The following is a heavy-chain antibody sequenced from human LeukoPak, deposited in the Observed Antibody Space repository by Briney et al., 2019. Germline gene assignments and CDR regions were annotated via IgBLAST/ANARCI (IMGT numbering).Heavy chain of an antibody. D-gene: IGHD3-10*01. V-gene: IGHV3-48*03. CDR3: ARVNYGSGSYTYYFGY. J-gene: IGHJ4*02. CDR2: ISSSGTTI. CDR1: GFTFSSYA. Sequence: PGGSLRLSCAASGFTFSSYALNGVRQAPGKGLEWLSYISSSGTTIYCADSVKGRFTLSRDNAEHSLYLQMNSLRAEDTALYYCARVNYGSGSYTYYFGYGGQGTLVTVS.